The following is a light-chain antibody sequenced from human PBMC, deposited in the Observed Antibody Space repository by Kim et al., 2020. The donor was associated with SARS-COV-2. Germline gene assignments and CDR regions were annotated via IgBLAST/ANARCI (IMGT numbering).Light chain of an antibody. CDR1: QSVLYSSNNKNY. CDR3: QQYYSTPPT. J-gene: IGKJ5*01. Sequence: ATINCKSSQSVLYSSNNKNYLAWYQLKPGQPPKLLIYWASTRESGVPDRFSGSGSGTDFTLTISSLQAEDVAVYYCQQYYSTPPTFGQGTRLEIK. CDR2: WAS. V-gene: IGKV4-1*01.